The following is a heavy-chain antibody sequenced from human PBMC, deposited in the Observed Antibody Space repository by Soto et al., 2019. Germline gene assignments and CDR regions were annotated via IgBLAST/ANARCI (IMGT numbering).Heavy chain of an antibody. Sequence: QVQLQESGPGLVKPSQTLSLTCTVSGGSISSGDYYWSWIRQPPGKGLEWIGYIYYSGSTYYNPSLQSRVTISVDTSKNQFSLKLSSVTAADTAVYYCARESHGYDRHNWFDPWGQGTLVTVSS. D-gene: IGHD5-12*01. CDR1: GGSISSGDYY. V-gene: IGHV4-30-4*01. CDR3: ARESHGYDRHNWFDP. CDR2: IYYSGST. J-gene: IGHJ5*02.